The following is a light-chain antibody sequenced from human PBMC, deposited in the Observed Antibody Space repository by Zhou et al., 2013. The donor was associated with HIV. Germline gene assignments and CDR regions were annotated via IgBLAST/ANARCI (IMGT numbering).Light chain of an antibody. CDR2: DAS. Sequence: EIVMTQSPATLSVSPGERATLSCRASQSVDTYLAWYQQRPGQPPRLLIYDASTRATGVPVRFSGSGSGTDFTLTITSLQSEDVAVYYCQQYNRWPPLTFGGGTQVEIK. CDR3: QQYNRWPPLT. CDR1: QSVDTY. J-gene: IGKJ4*01. V-gene: IGKV3-15*01.